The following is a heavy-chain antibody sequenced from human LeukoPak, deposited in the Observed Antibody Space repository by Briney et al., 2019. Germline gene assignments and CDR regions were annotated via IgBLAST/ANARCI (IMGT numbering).Heavy chain of an antibody. D-gene: IGHD3-22*01. Sequence: GGSLRPSCAASGFTFSSYAMSWVRQAPGKGLEWVSAISGSGGSTYYADSVKGRFTISRDNSKNTLYLQMNSLRAEDTAVYYCAKPGSGFDAFDIWGQGTMVTVSS. CDR3: AKPGSGFDAFDI. V-gene: IGHV3-23*01. J-gene: IGHJ3*02. CDR1: GFTFSSYA. CDR2: ISGSGGST.